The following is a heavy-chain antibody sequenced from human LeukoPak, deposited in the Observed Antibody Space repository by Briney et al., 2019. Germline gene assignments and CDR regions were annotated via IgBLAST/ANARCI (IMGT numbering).Heavy chain of an antibody. CDR1: GGSFSGYY. CDR2: INHSGST. V-gene: IGHV4-34*01. Sequence: SETLSLTCAVYGGSFSGYYWSWIPQPPGKGLEWIGEINHSGSTNYNPSLKSRVTISVDTSKNQFSLKLSSVTAADTAVYYCAGRDGDYGFDYWGQGTLVTVSS. D-gene: IGHD4-17*01. CDR3: AGRDGDYGFDY. J-gene: IGHJ4*02.